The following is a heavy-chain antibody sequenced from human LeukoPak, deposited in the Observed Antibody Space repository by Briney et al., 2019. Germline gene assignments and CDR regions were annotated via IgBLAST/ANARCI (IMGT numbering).Heavy chain of an antibody. Sequence: GESLKISCKASGYSFTTYWIGWVRQMPGKGLEWMGMIFPGDSDTRYSPSFQGQVTISADTSITTAYLQWSSLKASDTAMYYCGRRGGGWLQLRRRAFDIWGQGTMVTVSS. CDR1: GYSFTTYW. D-gene: IGHD5-24*01. CDR3: GRRGGGWLQLRRRAFDI. V-gene: IGHV5-51*01. J-gene: IGHJ3*02. CDR2: IFPGDSDT.